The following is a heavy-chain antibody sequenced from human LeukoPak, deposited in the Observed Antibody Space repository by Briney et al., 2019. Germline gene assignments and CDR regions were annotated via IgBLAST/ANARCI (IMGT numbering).Heavy chain of an antibody. CDR2: ISGSGISI. CDR3: AKTGEEAFWAKFDY. D-gene: IGHD3-16*01. CDR1: GFTFSNYA. Sequence: GGSLRLSCAASGFTFSNYAMSWVRQAPGKGLEWVSTISGSGISIYYADFVKGRFTISRDNSKNTLYLHLDSLGAEDTAVYYCAKTGEEAFWAKFDYWGQGTLVTVSS. J-gene: IGHJ4*02. V-gene: IGHV3-23*01.